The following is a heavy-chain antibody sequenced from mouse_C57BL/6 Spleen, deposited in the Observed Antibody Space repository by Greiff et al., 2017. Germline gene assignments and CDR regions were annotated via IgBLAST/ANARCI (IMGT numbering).Heavy chain of an antibody. D-gene: IGHD1-3*01. V-gene: IGHV1-76*01. Sequence: VQLQESGAELVRPGASVKLSCKASGYTFTDYYINWVKQRPGQGLEWIARIYPGSGNTYYNEKFKGKATLTAEKSSSTAYMQLSSLTSEDSAVYFCARDNPYYFDYWGQGTTLTVSS. CDR1: GYTFTDYY. CDR3: ARDNPYYFDY. CDR2: IYPGSGNT. J-gene: IGHJ2*01.